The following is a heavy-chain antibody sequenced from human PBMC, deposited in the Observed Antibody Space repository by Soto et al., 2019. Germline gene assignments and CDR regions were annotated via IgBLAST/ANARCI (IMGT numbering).Heavy chain of an antibody. J-gene: IGHJ4*02. CDR1: GFTFNNYG. Sequence: PGGSLRLSCVVSGFTFNNYGINWVRQAPGKGLEWVSTVSKSDYTYYSDSVKGRFTISRDNAKNTVSLQMNTLRAEDTAVYYCAREDSIIIPAVSDFSGPGTLLTVSS. D-gene: IGHD2-2*01. V-gene: IGHV3-21*04. CDR3: AREDSIIIPAVSDF. CDR2: VSKSDYT.